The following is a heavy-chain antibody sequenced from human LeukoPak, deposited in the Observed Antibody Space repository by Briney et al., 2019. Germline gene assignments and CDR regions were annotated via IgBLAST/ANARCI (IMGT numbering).Heavy chain of an antibody. D-gene: IGHD2-15*01. CDR3: ARDSGEYYFDY. CDR1: GYTFTSYA. Sequence: ASVEVSCKASGYTFTSYAMHWVRQAPGQRLEWVGWINAGSGNTKYSQNFQGRVTISRDTSASTAYMELSSLTSEDTAVYYCARDSGEYYFDYWGQGTLVTVSS. CDR2: INAGSGNT. J-gene: IGHJ4*02. V-gene: IGHV1-3*01.